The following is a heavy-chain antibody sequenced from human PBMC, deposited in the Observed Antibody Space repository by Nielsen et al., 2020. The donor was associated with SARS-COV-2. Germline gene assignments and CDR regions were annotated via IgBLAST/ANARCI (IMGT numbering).Heavy chain of an antibody. V-gene: IGHV3-73*01. Sequence: LKISCAASGFTFSGSAMHWVRQASGKGLEWVGRIRSKANSYATAYAASVKGRFTISRDDSKNTAYLQMNSLKTEDTAVYYCTSRYCSGGSCYSGFDYWGQGTLVTVSS. CDR3: TSRYCSGGSCYSGFDY. CDR1: GFTFSGSA. CDR2: IRSKANSYAT. J-gene: IGHJ4*02. D-gene: IGHD2-15*01.